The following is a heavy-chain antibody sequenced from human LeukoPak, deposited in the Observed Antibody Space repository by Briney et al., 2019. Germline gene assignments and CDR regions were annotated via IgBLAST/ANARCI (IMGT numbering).Heavy chain of an antibody. V-gene: IGHV3-33*08. CDR3: ARALFAGAFFGMDV. J-gene: IGHJ6*02. CDR2: IWSDGSNK. D-gene: IGHD2/OR15-2a*01. Sequence: GGSLRLSCAASGFTFSSYWMHWVRQAPGKGLEWVAIIWSDGSNKYYADSVKGRFTISRDNSKSTLYLQMNSLRAEDTAVYYCARALFAGAFFGMDVWGQGTTVTVSS. CDR1: GFTFSSYW.